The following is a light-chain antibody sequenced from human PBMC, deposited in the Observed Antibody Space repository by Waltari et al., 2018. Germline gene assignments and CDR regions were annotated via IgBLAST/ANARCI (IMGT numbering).Light chain of an antibody. CDR1: QSVTSIS. Sequence: EIVLTQSPGTLSLSPRERATLSCRASQSVTSISLTWYQKKVGQAPRPLIYGTSSRATGIPDRFSGSGSGTEFTLTISRLEPEDFAVYYCQQYDGEVVTFGGGTKV. J-gene: IGKJ4*01. CDR2: GTS. CDR3: QQYDGEVVT. V-gene: IGKV3-20*01.